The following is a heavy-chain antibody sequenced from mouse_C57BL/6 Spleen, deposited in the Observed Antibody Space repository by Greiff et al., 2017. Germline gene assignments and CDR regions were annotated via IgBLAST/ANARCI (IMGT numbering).Heavy chain of an antibody. Sequence: QVQLQQSGAELVKPGASVKISCKASGYAFSSYWMNWVKQRPGKGLEWIGQIYPGDGDTNHNGKFKGKATLTADKSSSTAYMQLSSLTSEDSAVYFCARGGITTVASMDYWGQGTSVTVSS. CDR1: GYAFSSYW. CDR2: IYPGDGDT. J-gene: IGHJ4*01. CDR3: ARGGITTVASMDY. D-gene: IGHD1-1*01. V-gene: IGHV1-80*01.